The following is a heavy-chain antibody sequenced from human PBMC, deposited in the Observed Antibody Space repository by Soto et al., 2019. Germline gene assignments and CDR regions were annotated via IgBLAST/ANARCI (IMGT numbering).Heavy chain of an antibody. V-gene: IGHV3-23*01. CDR3: ARGCSAGKGAPPDF. CDR1: GFTFRSFA. CDR2: IRVSGSST. J-gene: IGHJ4*02. Sequence: ASVSLSCAASGFTFRSFALRWVGPAEGRGWDGVSAIRVSGSSTYSANSVKGQFTISRNNSKTTLYLQMSSLRAEDTAVYYWARGCSAGKGAPPDFGGQGSLFTVS. D-gene: IGHD6-13*01.